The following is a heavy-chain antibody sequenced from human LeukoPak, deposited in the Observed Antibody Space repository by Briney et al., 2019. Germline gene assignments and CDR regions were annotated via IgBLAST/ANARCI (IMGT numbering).Heavy chain of an antibody. Sequence: GASVKVSCKASGGTFSSYAISWVRQAPGQGLEWMGRIIPILGIANYAQKFQGRVTITADKSTGTAYMELRSLRSDDTAVYYCAALRESGSYRPFDYWGQGTLVTVSS. J-gene: IGHJ4*02. CDR2: IIPILGIA. V-gene: IGHV1-69*04. D-gene: IGHD3-10*01. CDR1: GGTFSSYA. CDR3: AALRESGSYRPFDY.